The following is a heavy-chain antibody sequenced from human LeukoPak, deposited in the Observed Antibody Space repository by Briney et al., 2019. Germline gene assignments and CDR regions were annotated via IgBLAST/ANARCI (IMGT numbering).Heavy chain of an antibody. J-gene: IGHJ4*02. CDR2: ITGSSSTT. CDR3: ASDRVC. V-gene: IGHV3-48*04. Sequence: PAGSLRLSGAASGFTFSSYSMNWVRQAPGNGLEWVSYITGSSSTTHYADSVKGRFTISRDNAKNSLYLQMNSLRAEDTAVYFCASDRVCWGQGTLVTVSS. CDR1: GFTFSSYS.